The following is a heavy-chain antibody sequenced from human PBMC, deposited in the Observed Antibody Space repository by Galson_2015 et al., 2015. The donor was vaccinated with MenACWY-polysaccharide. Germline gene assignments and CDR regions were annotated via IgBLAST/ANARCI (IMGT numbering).Heavy chain of an antibody. J-gene: IGHJ5*02. CDR3: AREPTYSGSFGWFDP. Sequence: ETLSLTCTVSGGSVTSDTSYWSWLRQPPGKGLEWIGYMSYSGRGNSNPSLWSRVTVLIDTSKNQFSLRLTSVTAADTAMYYCAREPTYSGSFGWFDPWGQGTLVTVSS. D-gene: IGHD1-26*01. CDR2: MSYSGRG. V-gene: IGHV4-61*01. CDR1: GGSVTSDTSY.